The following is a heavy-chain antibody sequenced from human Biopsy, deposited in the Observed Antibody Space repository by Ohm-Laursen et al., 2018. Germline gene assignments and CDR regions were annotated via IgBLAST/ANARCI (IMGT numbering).Heavy chain of an antibody. J-gene: IGHJ5*02. V-gene: IGHV4-39*01. CDR3: ARHPTGFWFDP. CDR1: GDSISTSTTYY. Sequence: SDTLSLTCTVSGDSISTSTTYYWAWLRQPPGKGLEWIGSFYNSETTFYNPSLKSRVAISVDTSTNQFSLKVSSVTAADTALYYCARHPTGFWFDPWGHGTLVTVSS. CDR2: FYNSETT.